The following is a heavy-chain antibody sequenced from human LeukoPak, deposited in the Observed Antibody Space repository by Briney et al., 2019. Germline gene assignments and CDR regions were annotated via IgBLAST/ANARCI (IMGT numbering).Heavy chain of an antibody. V-gene: IGHV3-9*01. Sequence: GGSLRLSCAASGFRFGEYAMHWVRLPPGKGLEWVAGISWNSDSVGYADSVKGRFTISRDNAKNSLYLQMNSLRAEDTALYYCAKDPLYDSSGNFDYWGQGTLVTVSS. D-gene: IGHD3-22*01. CDR1: GFRFGEYA. CDR2: ISWNSDSV. CDR3: AKDPLYDSSGNFDY. J-gene: IGHJ4*02.